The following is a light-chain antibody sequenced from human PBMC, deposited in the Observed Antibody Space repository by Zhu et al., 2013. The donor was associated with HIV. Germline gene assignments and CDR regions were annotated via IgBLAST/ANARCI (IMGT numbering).Light chain of an antibody. V-gene: IGKV4-1*01. J-gene: IGKJ2*03. CDR1: QSILYSFNNKNY. CDR2: WAS. CDR3: QQYYNTAYS. Sequence: DIVMTQSPDSLAVSLGERATINCKSSQSILYSFNNKNYLAWYQQRPGQPPKLLIYWASTRKSGVPDRFSGSGSATDFTLTISSLQAEDVAVYYCQQYYNTAYSFGQGTRLEIK.